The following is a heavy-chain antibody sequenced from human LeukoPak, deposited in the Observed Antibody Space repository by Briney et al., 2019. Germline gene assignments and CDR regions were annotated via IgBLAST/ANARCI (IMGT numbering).Heavy chain of an antibody. CDR1: GYTFTSYG. CDR3: ASGGRDGYNFGY. V-gene: IGHV1-18*01. D-gene: IGHD5-24*01. CDR2: ISGYNGNT. J-gene: IGHJ4*02. Sequence: ASVKVSCKASGYTFTSYGISWVRQAPGEGLEWMGWISGYNGNTNYAQKLQGRVTMTTDTPTSTAYMELRSLRSDDTAVYYCASGGRDGYNFGYWGQGNPGHRLL.